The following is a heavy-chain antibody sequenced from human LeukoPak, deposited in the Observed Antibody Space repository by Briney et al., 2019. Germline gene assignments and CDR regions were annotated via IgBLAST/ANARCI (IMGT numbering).Heavy chain of an antibody. J-gene: IGHJ4*02. Sequence: GGSLRLSCAASGFTFSSYWMSWVRQAPGKGLEWVANIKQDGSEKYYVDSVKGRFTISRDNAKNSLYLQMNSLRAEDTAVCYCARGIAVAGYYFDYWGQGTLVTVSS. CDR3: ARGIAVAGYYFDY. D-gene: IGHD6-19*01. CDR2: IKQDGSEK. V-gene: IGHV3-7*01. CDR1: GFTFSSYW.